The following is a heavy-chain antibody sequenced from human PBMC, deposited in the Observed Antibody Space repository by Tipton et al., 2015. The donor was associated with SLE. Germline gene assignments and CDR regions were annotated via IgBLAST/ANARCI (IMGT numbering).Heavy chain of an antibody. Sequence: SLRLSCDASGFSISAYYMSWVRQAPGKGLEWVANINRDGGDKHYVDSVRGRFTITKDNANNLLYLHMNSLRADDTAVYYCAKHGLYIGSSDNYFDPWGQGTLVTVSS. J-gene: IGHJ5*02. D-gene: IGHD2-15*01. V-gene: IGHV3-7*03. CDR2: INRDGGDK. CDR3: AKHGLYIGSSDNYFDP. CDR1: GFSISAYY.